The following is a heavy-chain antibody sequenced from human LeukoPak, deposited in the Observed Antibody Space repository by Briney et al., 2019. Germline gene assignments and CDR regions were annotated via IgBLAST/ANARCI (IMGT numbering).Heavy chain of an antibody. CDR1: GYTFTSYG. CDR3: ARDLHRWGSSGYRWVSFDY. D-gene: IGHD3-22*01. CDR2: ISAYNGNT. Sequence: ASVKVSCKASGYTFTSYGISWVRQAPGQGLEWMGWISAYNGNTNYAQKLQGRVTMTTDTSTSTAYMELRSLRSDDTAVYYCARDLHRWGSSGYRWVSFDYWGQGTLVTVSS. J-gene: IGHJ4*02. V-gene: IGHV1-18*01.